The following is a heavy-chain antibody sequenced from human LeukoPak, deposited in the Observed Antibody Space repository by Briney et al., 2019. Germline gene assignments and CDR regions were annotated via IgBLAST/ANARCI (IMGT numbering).Heavy chain of an antibody. Sequence: SETLSLTCAVSGGSISSYYWSWIRQPPGKGLEWIGYIYYSGSTNYNPSLKSRVTISVDTSKNQFSLKLSSVTAADTAEYYCARDVGTGTPLYSGHGTLVTVSS. J-gene: IGHJ4*01. V-gene: IGHV4-59*01. CDR3: ARDVGTGTPLY. D-gene: IGHD1-1*01. CDR2: IYYSGST. CDR1: GGSISSYY.